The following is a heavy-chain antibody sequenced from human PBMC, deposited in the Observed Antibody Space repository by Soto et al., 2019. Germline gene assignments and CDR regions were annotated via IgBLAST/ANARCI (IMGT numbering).Heavy chain of an antibody. J-gene: IGHJ5*02. Sequence: SETLSLTCTFSGCSISSYYWSWIRQPPGKGLEWIGYIYYSGSTKYNPSLKSRVTISVDTSKNQFSLKRSSVTAADTAVYYCARLGQIAVAGGHLNWFDPWGQGTLVTVSS. V-gene: IGHV4-59*08. D-gene: IGHD6-19*01. CDR2: IYYSGST. CDR3: ARLGQIAVAGGHLNWFDP. CDR1: GCSISSYY.